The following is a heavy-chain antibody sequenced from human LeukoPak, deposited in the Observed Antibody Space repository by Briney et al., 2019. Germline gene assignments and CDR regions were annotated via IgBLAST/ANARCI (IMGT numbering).Heavy chain of an antibody. CDR2: IYHSGST. CDR3: ASCGGVYFDY. D-gene: IGHD3-16*01. CDR1: GGSISSGGYY. V-gene: IGHV4-30-2*01. J-gene: IGHJ4*02. Sequence: SETLSLTCTVSGGSISSGGYYWSWIRQPPGKGLEWIGYIYHSGSTYYNPSLKSRVTISVDRSKNQFSLKLSSVTAADTAVYYCASCGGVYFDYWGQGTLVTVSS.